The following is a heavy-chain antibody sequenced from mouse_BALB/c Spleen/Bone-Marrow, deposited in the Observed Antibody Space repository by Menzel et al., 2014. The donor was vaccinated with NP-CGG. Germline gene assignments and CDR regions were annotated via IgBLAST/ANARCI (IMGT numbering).Heavy chain of an antibody. V-gene: IGHV5-6-4*01. CDR1: GFSFSSYS. CDR3: SKDGGYDYSYYFDY. J-gene: IGHJ2*01. CDR2: ISSGGHDT. Sequence: EVKLMESGGGLVKPGGSLKLSCAASGFSFSSYSMSWVRQTPEKRLEWVATISSGGHDTYYPDSVKGRFTISRDNAKNTLYLQMSSLKSEGTAMYYCSKDGGYDYSYYFDYWGQGTTLTVSS. D-gene: IGHD2-4*01.